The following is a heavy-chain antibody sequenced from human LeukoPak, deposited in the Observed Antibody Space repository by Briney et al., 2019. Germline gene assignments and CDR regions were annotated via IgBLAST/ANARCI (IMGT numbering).Heavy chain of an antibody. J-gene: IGHJ4*02. CDR2: IDSSGSPI. CDR1: GFTFSRHN. V-gene: IGHV3-21*01. Sequence: PGGSLRLSCAASGFTFSRHNMKWVRQTPGKGLEWVSHIDSSGSPIYYADSVKGRFTISRDNAKNSLYLQMNSLRAEDTGIYFCAILDGGIDFDYWGQGALVTVSS. CDR3: AILDGGIDFDY. D-gene: IGHD3-3*01.